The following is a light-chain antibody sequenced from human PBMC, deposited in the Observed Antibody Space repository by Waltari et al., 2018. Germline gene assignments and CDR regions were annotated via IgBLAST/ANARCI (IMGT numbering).Light chain of an antibody. CDR2: EGS. Sequence: QSALTQPAPGSGSPGQSITLSCTVTSSAVRSYTLVSWYQQHPGKAPKLMIYEGSKRPSGVSNRFSGSKSGNTASLTISGLQAEDEADYYCCSYAGSSTFYYVFGTGTKVTVL. CDR3: CSYAGSSTFYYV. CDR1: SSAVRSYTL. V-gene: IGLV2-23*01. J-gene: IGLJ1*01.